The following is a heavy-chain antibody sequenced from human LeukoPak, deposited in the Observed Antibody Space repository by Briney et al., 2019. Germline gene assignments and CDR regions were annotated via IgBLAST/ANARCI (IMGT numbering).Heavy chain of an antibody. CDR3: AADNRANDFWSGYYAFDI. V-gene: IGHV1-58*02. J-gene: IGHJ3*02. CDR1: GFTFTSSA. D-gene: IGHD3-3*01. Sequence: ASVKVSCKASGFTFTSSAMQWVRQARGQRLEWIGWIVVGSGNTNHAQKFQERVTITRDMSTSTAYMELSSLRSEDTAVYYCAADNRANDFWSGYYAFDIWGQGTMVTVSS. CDR2: IVVGSGNT.